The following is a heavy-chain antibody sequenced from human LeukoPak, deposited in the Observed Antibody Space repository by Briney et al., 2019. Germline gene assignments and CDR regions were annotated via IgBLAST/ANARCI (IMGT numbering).Heavy chain of an antibody. D-gene: IGHD1-1*01. Sequence: GASVKVSCRASGYNFSAYGMTWVRQAPGQGLEWMGWVTSDNRVTKYAPKFQGRVTMTTDMSSTTAYMELRSLRSDDTAVYYCARGSHEYWNDYWGQGTLVTVSS. CDR1: GYNFSAYG. CDR2: VTSDNRVT. J-gene: IGHJ4*02. CDR3: ARGSHEYWNDY. V-gene: IGHV1-18*01.